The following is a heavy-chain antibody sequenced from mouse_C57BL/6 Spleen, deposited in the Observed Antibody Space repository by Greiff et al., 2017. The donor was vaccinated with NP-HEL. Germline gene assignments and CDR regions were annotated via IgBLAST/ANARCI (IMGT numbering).Heavy chain of an antibody. CDR2: INPNNGGT. Sequence: EVQLQQSGPELVKPGASVKISCKASGYTFTDYYMNWVKQSHGKSLEWIGDINPNNGGTSYNQKFKGKATLTVDKSSSTAYMELRSLTSEDSAVYYCARRGRFTVVGHFDYWGQGTTLTVSS. V-gene: IGHV1-26*01. J-gene: IGHJ2*01. D-gene: IGHD1-1*01. CDR3: ARRGRFTVVGHFDY. CDR1: GYTFTDYY.